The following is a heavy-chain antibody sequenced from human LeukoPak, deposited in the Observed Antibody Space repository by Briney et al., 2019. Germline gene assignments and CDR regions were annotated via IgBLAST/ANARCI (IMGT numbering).Heavy chain of an antibody. V-gene: IGHV4-31*03. Sequence: SETLSLTCTVSGGSISSGGYYWSWIRQHPGKGLEWIGYIYYSGSTYYNPSLKSRVTISIDTSKNQFSLKLSSVTAADTAVYYCARDKIAAAGEVYYYYGMDVWGQGTTVTVSS. CDR3: ARDKIAAAGEVYYYYGMDV. CDR1: GGSISSGGYY. CDR2: IYYSGST. D-gene: IGHD6-13*01. J-gene: IGHJ6*02.